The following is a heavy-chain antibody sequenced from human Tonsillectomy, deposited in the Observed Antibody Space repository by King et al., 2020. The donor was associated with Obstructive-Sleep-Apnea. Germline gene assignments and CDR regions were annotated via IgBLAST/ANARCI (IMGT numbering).Heavy chain of an antibody. D-gene: IGHD2-15*01. CDR3: ARGALPATYYIMDV. CDR1: GYTFTGYY. CDR2: INPNSGGT. Sequence: VQLVESGAEVKKPGASVKVSCKASGYTFTGYYMHWVRQAPGQGLEWMGWINPNSGGTNYAQKFQGWVTMTRDTSISTAYMELSRMRSDDTAVYYCARGALPATYYIMDVWGQGTTVNVSS. V-gene: IGHV1-2*04. J-gene: IGHJ6*02.